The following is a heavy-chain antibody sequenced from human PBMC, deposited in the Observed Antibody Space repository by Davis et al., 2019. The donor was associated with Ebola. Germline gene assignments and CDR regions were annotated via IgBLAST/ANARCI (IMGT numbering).Heavy chain of an antibody. CDR1: GYTFTTYA. V-gene: IGHV1-3*01. D-gene: IGHD1-1*01. CDR2: INAGSGRT. CDR3: ARSLEPSRGDYYYYMDI. J-gene: IGHJ6*03. Sequence: ASVKVSCKAPGYTFTTYAVHWVRQAPGQSLEWMGWINAGSGRTKYSQNVQDRLSITRDSSTTTIYMEMSSLRSEDTAVYYCARSLEPSRGDYYYYMDIWGTGTTVTVSS.